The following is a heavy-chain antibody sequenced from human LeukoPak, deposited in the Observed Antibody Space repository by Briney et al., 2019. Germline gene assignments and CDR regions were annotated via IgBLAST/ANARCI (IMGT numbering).Heavy chain of an antibody. V-gene: IGHV1-69*06. D-gene: IGHD6-13*01. CDR1: GYTFTNYG. J-gene: IGHJ4*02. Sequence: ASVKVSCKASGYTFTNYGISWVRQAPGQGLEWMGGIIPIFGTANYAQKFQGRVTITADKSTSTAYMELSSLRSEDTAVYYCARVEAGYSSSSFDYWGQGTLVTVSS. CDR2: IIPIFGTA. CDR3: ARVEAGYSSSSFDY.